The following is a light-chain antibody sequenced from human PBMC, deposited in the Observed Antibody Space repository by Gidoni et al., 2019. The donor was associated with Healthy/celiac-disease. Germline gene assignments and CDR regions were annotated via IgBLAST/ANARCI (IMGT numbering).Light chain of an antibody. Sequence: QSVLTPPPSVSGAPGQRVPISCTGSSSNIGAGYDVHWYQQLPGTAPKLLIYGNSNRPSGVPDRFSGSKSGTSASLAITGLQAEDEADYYCQSYDSSLSGSDVFGTGTKVTVL. J-gene: IGLJ1*01. CDR3: QSYDSSLSGSDV. CDR2: GNS. V-gene: IGLV1-40*01. CDR1: SSNIGAGYD.